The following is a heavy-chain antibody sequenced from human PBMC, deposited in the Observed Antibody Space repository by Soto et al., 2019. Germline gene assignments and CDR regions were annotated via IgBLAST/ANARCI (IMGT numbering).Heavy chain of an antibody. CDR2: ISYDGSNK. V-gene: IGHV3-30*18. CDR3: AKDSDEKATVPFYFDC. J-gene: IGHJ4*02. CDR1: GFTFSSYG. D-gene: IGHD4-4*01. Sequence: PGGSLRLSCVASGFTFSSYGMHWVRQAPGKGLEWVAVISYDGSNKYYADSVKGRFTISRDNSKNTLYLQMNSLRTEDTAVYYCAKDSDEKATVPFYFDCWGQGTLVTVSS.